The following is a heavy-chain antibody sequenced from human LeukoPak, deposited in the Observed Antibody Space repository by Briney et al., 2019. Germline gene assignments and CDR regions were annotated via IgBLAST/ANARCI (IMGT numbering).Heavy chain of an antibody. CDR2: ISSSGSTI. CDR1: GFTLSDYY. D-gene: IGHD2-15*01. J-gene: IGHJ4*02. V-gene: IGHV3-11*01. Sequence: GGSLRLSCAASGFTLSDYYMSWIRQAPGKGLEWVSYISSSGSTIYYADSVKGRFTISRDNAKNSLYLQMNSLRAEDTAVYYCARAGYCSGGSCYTLYYFDYWGQGTLVTVPS. CDR3: ARAGYCSGGSCYTLYYFDY.